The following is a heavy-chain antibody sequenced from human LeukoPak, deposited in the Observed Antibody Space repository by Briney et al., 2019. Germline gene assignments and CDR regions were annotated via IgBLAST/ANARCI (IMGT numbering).Heavy chain of an antibody. J-gene: IGHJ4*02. CDR3: ARDYGGFDY. D-gene: IGHD4-17*01. Sequence: GGSLRLSCAASGFTFSSYAMHWVRQAPVKGLEWVAVISYDGSNKYYADSVKGRFTISRDNSKNTLYLQMNSLRAEDTAVYYCARDYGGFDYWGQGTLVTVSS. V-gene: IGHV3-30-3*01. CDR1: GFTFSSYA. CDR2: ISYDGSNK.